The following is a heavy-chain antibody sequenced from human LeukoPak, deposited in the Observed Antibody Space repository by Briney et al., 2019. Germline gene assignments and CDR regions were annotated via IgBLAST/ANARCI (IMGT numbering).Heavy chain of an antibody. J-gene: IGHJ4*02. CDR3: ARGSYGAVDY. V-gene: IGHV3-30*19. Sequence: PGGSLRLSCAASGFTFRNYAMHWVRQAPGKGLEWVAVISYDGSNKYYADSVKGRFTISRDNSKNTLYLQMNSLRAEDTAVYYCARGSYGAVDYWGQGTLVTVSS. D-gene: IGHD2-21*01. CDR1: GFTFRNYA. CDR2: ISYDGSNK.